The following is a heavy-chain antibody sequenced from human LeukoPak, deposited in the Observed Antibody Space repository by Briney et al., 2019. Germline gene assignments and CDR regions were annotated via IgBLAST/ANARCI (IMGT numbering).Heavy chain of an antibody. Sequence: SETLSLTCTVSGGSISSYYWSWIRQPPGKGLEWIGYIYYSGSTNYNPSLKSRVTISVDTSKNQFSLKLNSVTAADTAVYYCAGSIAVVPDYWGQGTLVTVSS. CDR3: AGSIAVVPDY. CDR1: GGSISSYY. V-gene: IGHV4-59*01. J-gene: IGHJ4*02. D-gene: IGHD6-19*01. CDR2: IYYSGST.